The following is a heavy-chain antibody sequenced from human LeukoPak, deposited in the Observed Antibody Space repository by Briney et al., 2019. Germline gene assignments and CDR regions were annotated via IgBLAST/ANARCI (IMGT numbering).Heavy chain of an antibody. Sequence: GGSLRLSCAASGSTFTNAWMNWVRQAPGKGLEWVGRIKSKSDGGTTDYAAPVKGRFTISRDDTKITLYLQMNSLKTEDTAVYYCAHGLWHYDAFDVWGQGTMVTVSS. CDR2: IKSKSDGGTT. CDR3: AHGLWHYDAFDV. CDR1: GSTFTNAW. V-gene: IGHV3-15*01. D-gene: IGHD3-10*01. J-gene: IGHJ3*01.